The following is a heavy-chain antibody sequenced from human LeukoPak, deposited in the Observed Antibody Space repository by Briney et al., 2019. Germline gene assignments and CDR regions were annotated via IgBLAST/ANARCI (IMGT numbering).Heavy chain of an antibody. CDR3: ARDPRYYDSSGYPSYYYYYYMDV. Sequence: ASVKVSCKASGYTFTGYYMHWVRQAPGQGLEWMGWINPNSGGTNYAQNFQGRVTMTRDTSISTAYMELSRLRSDDTAVYYCARDPRYYDSSGYPSYYYYYYMDVWGEGTTVTVSS. V-gene: IGHV1-2*02. J-gene: IGHJ6*03. D-gene: IGHD3-22*01. CDR1: GYTFTGYY. CDR2: INPNSGGT.